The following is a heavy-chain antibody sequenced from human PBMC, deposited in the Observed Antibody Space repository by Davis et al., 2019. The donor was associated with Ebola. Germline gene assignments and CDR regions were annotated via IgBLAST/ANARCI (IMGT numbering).Heavy chain of an antibody. D-gene: IGHD3-9*01. Sequence: ASVKVSCKSSGYTFTSYGLVWVRQAPGLGLEWMGWISGFNTNTNFAQKFQGRFTVSKDTSTNPAYMDLRSLTSDDTAVYYCARAPNYDVLTGTSSYYFDYWGQGTLVTVSS. CDR1: GYTFTSYG. CDR2: ISGFNTNT. V-gene: IGHV1-18*04. CDR3: ARAPNYDVLTGTSSYYFDY. J-gene: IGHJ4*02.